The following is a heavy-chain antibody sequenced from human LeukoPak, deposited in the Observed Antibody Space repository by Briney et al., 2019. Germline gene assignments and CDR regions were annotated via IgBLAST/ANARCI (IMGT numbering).Heavy chain of an antibody. CDR2: ISAYNGNT. V-gene: IGHV1-18*01. CDR1: GGTFSSYA. CDR3: ARDNPYSSGWYVDY. J-gene: IGHJ4*02. D-gene: IGHD6-19*01. Sequence: ASVKVSCKASGGTFSSYAISWVRQAPGQGLEWMGWISAYNGNTNYAQKLQGRVTMTTGTPTSTAYMELRSLRSDDTAVYYCARDNPYSSGWYVDYWGQGTLVTVSS.